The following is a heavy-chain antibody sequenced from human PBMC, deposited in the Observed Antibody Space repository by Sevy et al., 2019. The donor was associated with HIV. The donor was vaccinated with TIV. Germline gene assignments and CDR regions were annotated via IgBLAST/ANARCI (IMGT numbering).Heavy chain of an antibody. V-gene: IGHV3-33*01. J-gene: IGHJ6*02. CDR2: IWYDGSNK. D-gene: IGHD2-2*01. Sequence: GGSLRLSCAASGFTFSSYGMHWVRQAPGKGLEWVAVIWYDGSNKYYADSVKGRFTISRDNSKNTLYLQMNSLRAEDTAVYYCAREIKVVPAAPDRVDYYGMDVWGQRTTVTGSS. CDR3: AREIKVVPAAPDRVDYYGMDV. CDR1: GFTFSSYG.